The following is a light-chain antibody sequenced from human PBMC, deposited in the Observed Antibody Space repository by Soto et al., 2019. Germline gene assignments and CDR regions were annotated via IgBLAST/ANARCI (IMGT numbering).Light chain of an antibody. CDR2: EVS. V-gene: IGLV2-14*01. CDR3: SSYASSSTPVV. Sequence: QSALTQPASVSGSPGQSITISCTGTSSDVGGYKYVSWYQQHPDKAPKLIIFEVSNRPSGISSRFSGSKSGNTASLTISGLQAEDEADYYCSSYASSSTPVVFGGGTQLTVL. CDR1: SSDVGGYKY. J-gene: IGLJ2*01.